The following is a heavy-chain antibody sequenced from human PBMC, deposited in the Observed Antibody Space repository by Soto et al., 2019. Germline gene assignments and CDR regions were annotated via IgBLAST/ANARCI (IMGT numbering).Heavy chain of an antibody. CDR1: GFTFSSYW. CDR3: ARDPYGSGSYYADYFDY. Sequence: GGSLRLSCAASGFTFSSYWMSWVRQAPGKGLEWVANIKQDGSEKYYVDSVKGRFTISRGNAKNSLYLQMNSLRAEDTAVYYCARDPYGSGSYYADYFDYWGQGTLVTVSS. J-gene: IGHJ4*02. CDR2: IKQDGSEK. V-gene: IGHV3-7*03. D-gene: IGHD3-10*01.